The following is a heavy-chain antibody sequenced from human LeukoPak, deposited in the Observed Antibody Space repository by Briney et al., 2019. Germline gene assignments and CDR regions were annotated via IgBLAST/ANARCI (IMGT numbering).Heavy chain of an antibody. D-gene: IGHD2-15*01. CDR3: ARPRDCSGGSCYYSDY. V-gene: IGHV5-51*01. Sequence: GESLKISCKGSGYSFTSYWIGWVRQMPGKGLEWMGIIYPGDSDTRYSPSFQGQVTISADKSISTAYLQWSSLKASDTAMYHCARPRDCSGGSCYYSDYWGQGTLVTVSS. CDR2: IYPGDSDT. J-gene: IGHJ4*02. CDR1: GYSFTSYW.